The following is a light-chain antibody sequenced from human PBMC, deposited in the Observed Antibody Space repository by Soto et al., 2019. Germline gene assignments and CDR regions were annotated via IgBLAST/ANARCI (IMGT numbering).Light chain of an antibody. J-gene: IGLJ1*01. CDR3: QSYDSSLSGSEV. CDR1: SSNIGAGHD. CDR2: GNG. Sequence: QSVLTQPPSVSGAPGQRGTVSCTGSSSNIGAGHDVHWYQQLPGTAPKLLIYGNGNRPSGVPDRFSGSKSGTSASLAIAGLQADDEADYYCQSYDSSLSGSEVFGTGTKVTVL. V-gene: IGLV1-40*01.